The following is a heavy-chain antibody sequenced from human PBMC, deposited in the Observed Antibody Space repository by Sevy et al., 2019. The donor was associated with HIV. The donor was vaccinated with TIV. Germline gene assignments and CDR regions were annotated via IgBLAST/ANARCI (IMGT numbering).Heavy chain of an antibody. CDR2: ISSSSNYI. J-gene: IGHJ4*02. Sequence: GSLKISCVVSGFTFSKYPMNWVRQAPGKGLEWVSSISSSSNYIYYGDSVKGRFTSSRDNAKNSLYLQMNSLRADDTAVYYCVRDGGCSSSSCLLYFDYWGQGILVTVSS. CDR3: VRDGGCSSSSCLLYFDY. V-gene: IGHV3-21*01. D-gene: IGHD2-15*01. CDR1: GFTFSKYP.